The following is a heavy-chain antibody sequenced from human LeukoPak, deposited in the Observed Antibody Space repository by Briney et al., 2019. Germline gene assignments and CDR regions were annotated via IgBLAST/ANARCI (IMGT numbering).Heavy chain of an antibody. D-gene: IGHD5-18*01. J-gene: IGHJ5*02. CDR2: IYPGDSDT. CDR1: GYSFPSYW. Sequence: GESLKISCKGSGYSFPSYWIGWVHQMPGKGLEWMGIIYPGDSDTRYSPSFQGQVTISADKSISTAYLQWSSLKASDTALYYCATGTRGYSYGYDQWGQGTLVTVSS. CDR3: ATGTRGYSYGYDQ. V-gene: IGHV5-51*07.